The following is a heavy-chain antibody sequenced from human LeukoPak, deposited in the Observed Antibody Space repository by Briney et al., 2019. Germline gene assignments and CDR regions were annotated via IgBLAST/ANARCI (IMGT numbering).Heavy chain of an antibody. CDR2: IYYSGST. CDR1: GGSISSYY. Sequence: SETLSLTCTVSGGSISSYYWSWIRQPPGKGLEWIGYIYYSGSTNYNPSLKSRVTISVDTSKNQFSLKLSSVTAADTAVYYCARVKGLVPNAFDIWGQGTMVTVSS. J-gene: IGHJ3*02. CDR3: ARVKGLVPNAFDI. D-gene: IGHD1-26*01. V-gene: IGHV4-59*01.